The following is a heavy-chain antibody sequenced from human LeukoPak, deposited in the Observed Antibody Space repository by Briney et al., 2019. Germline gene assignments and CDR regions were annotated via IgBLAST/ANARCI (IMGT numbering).Heavy chain of an antibody. V-gene: IGHV3-23*01. J-gene: IGHJ4*02. Sequence: GGSLRLSCAASGFTFSSYSMSWVRQAPGKGLEWVSAIVGSGGSTYYADSVKGRFSISRDNSKNTLFLQMNSLRVEDTALYYCSKWGDYDVLTGYYDSDFWGQGTLVTVSS. CDR2: IVGSGGST. CDR3: SKWGDYDVLTGYYDSDF. CDR1: GFTFSSYS. D-gene: IGHD3-9*01.